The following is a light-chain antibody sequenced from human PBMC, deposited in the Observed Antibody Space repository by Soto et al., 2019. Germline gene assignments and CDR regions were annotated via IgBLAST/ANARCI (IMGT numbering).Light chain of an antibody. J-gene: IGKJ2*01. CDR3: QQYYSYAYT. CDR2: KAS. CDR1: QSISSG. V-gene: IGKV1-5*03. Sequence: DIQMTQSPSTLSASVEDRVTITCRASQSISSGLAWYQQKPGKAPKLLIYKASSLESGVPSRFSGSGSGTEFTLTINSLQPDDFATYYCQQYYSYAYTFGQGTKLEIK.